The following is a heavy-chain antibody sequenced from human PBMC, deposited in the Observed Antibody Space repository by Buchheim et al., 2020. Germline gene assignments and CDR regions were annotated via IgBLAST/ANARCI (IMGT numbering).Heavy chain of an antibody. CDR3: ASLKGRTGTGYGMDV. D-gene: IGHD1-1*01. CDR1: GFTFSSFE. V-gene: IGHV3-48*03. J-gene: IGHJ6*02. CDR2: ISSSGSTK. Sequence: EVQLVESGGGLVLPGGSLRLSCAVAGFTFSSFEMNWVRQAPGKGLEWVSYISSSGSTKYYADSVKGRFTISSDNAENSMYLQMNSLRVEDTAAYYCASLKGRTGTGYGMDVWGQGTT.